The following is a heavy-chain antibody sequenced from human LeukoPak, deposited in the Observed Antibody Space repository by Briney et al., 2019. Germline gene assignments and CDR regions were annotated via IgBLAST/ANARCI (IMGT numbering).Heavy chain of an antibody. CDR3: ARVPLAVAGVQYYYFDH. Sequence: KPSETLSLTCTVSGGSISRYYWSWIRQPPGKGLEWIGYIYYSGSTNYNPSLKSRVTISVDTSKNQFSLKLSSVTAADTAVYYCARVPLAVAGVQYYYFDHWGQGTLVTVSS. D-gene: IGHD6-19*01. J-gene: IGHJ4*02. CDR2: IYYSGST. CDR1: GGSISRYY. V-gene: IGHV4-59*01.